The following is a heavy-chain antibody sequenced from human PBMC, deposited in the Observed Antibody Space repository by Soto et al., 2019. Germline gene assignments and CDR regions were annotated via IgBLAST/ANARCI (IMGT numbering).Heavy chain of an antibody. CDR2: IYYSGST. CDR3: ARAGVDTILDY. D-gene: IGHD5-12*01. J-gene: IGHJ4*02. V-gene: IGHV4-30-4*01. CDR1: GCSISSGDYY. Sequence: PSETLSLTCTVSGCSISSGDYYWSWIRQPPGKGLEWIGYIYYSGSTYYNPSLKSRVTISVDTSKNQFSLKLSSVTAADTAVYYCARAGVDTILDYWGQGTLVTVSS.